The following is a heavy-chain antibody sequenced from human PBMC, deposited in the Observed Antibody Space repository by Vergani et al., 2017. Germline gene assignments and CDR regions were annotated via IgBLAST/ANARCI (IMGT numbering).Heavy chain of an antibody. Sequence: VQLVQSGAEVKKPGSSVKVSCKASGGTFSSYTISWVRQAPGQGLEWMGRIIPILGIANYAQKFQGRVTITADKSTSTAYMELSSLRSEDTAVYYCARDHPKGYSGYDSTEYYFDYWGQGTLVTVSS. V-gene: IGHV1-69*08. CDR1: GGTFSSYT. CDR3: ARDHPKGYSGYDSTEYYFDY. D-gene: IGHD5-12*01. CDR2: IIPILGIA. J-gene: IGHJ4*02.